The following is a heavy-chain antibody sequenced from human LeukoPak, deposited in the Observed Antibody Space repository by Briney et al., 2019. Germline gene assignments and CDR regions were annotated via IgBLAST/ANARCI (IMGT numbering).Heavy chain of an antibody. D-gene: IGHD3-22*01. CDR3: ARHRYYYDSGGYYSYYYMDV. V-gene: IGHV4-34*01. J-gene: IGHJ6*03. CDR1: GGSISSYY. Sequence: MTSETLSLTCTVSGGSISSYYWSWIRQPPGKGLEWIGEINHSGSTNYNPSLKSRVTISLDTSKNQFSLKLSSVTAADTAVFYCARHRYYYDSGGYYSYYYMDVWGKGTTVTVSS. CDR2: INHSGST.